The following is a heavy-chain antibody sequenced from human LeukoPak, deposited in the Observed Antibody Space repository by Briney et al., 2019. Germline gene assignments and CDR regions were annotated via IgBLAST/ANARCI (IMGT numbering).Heavy chain of an antibody. V-gene: IGHV3-23*01. J-gene: IGHJ4*02. D-gene: IGHD3-3*01. Sequence: GGSLRLSCAASGFAFSSYAMSWVRQAPGKGLEWVSAISGSGGSTYYADSVKGRFTISRDNSKNTLYLQMNSLRAEDTAVYYCAKVVDFQGYFDYWGQGTLVTVSS. CDR1: GFAFSSYA. CDR3: AKVVDFQGYFDY. CDR2: ISGSGGST.